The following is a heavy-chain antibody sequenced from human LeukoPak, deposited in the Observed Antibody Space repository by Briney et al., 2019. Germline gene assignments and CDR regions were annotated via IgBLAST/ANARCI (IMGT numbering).Heavy chain of an antibody. J-gene: IGHJ4*02. CDR1: GGSISSSSAY. Sequence: PSETLSLTCTVSGGSISSSSAYWGWIRQPPGKWLEWIGSIYYRKNTYYNPSLKSRVTISADTSKNQFSLTLGSVSATDTAVYYCASPRGFSYGYFDYWGQGTLVTVSS. V-gene: IGHV4-39*01. CDR2: IYYRKNT. CDR3: ASPRGFSYGYFDY. D-gene: IGHD5-18*01.